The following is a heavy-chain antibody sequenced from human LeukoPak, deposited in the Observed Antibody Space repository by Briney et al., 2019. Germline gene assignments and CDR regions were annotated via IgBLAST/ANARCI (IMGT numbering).Heavy chain of an antibody. CDR2: IWYDGRNK. Sequence: PGRSLRLSCAASGFTYSTYGMHWVRQAPGKGLEWVAIIWYDGRNKYYVDSVKGQFTISRDNSKNTLYLQMNSLRAEDTAVYYCARERRYYDILSGYSNYHYYGMDVWGQGTTVTVSS. V-gene: IGHV3-33*01. J-gene: IGHJ6*02. CDR1: GFTYSTYG. CDR3: ARERRYYDILSGYSNYHYYGMDV. D-gene: IGHD3-9*01.